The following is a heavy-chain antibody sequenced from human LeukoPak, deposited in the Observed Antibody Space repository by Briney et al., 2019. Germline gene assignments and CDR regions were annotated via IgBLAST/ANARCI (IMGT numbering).Heavy chain of an antibody. CDR1: GFTFSSYW. CDR3: ARVGYNGWNFEN. J-gene: IGHJ4*02. Sequence: GGSLRLSCAASGFTFSSYWMSWVRQAPGKGLQSVAYISQDVSHKYYVDSVKGRFTISKDNAKNSLHLEMNSLRAEDTALYYCARVGYNGWNFENWGQGTLVTVSS. V-gene: IGHV3-7*01. D-gene: IGHD5-12*01. CDR2: ISQDVSHK.